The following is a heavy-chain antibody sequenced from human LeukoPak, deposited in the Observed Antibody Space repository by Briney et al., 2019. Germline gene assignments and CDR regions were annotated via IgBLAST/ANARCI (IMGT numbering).Heavy chain of an antibody. CDR3: ARGQATYYYDSSGYYSFDY. CDR1: GGTFSSYA. D-gene: IGHD3-22*01. Sequence: ASVKASCKASGGTFSSYAISWVRQAPGQGLEWMGGIIPIFGTANYAQKFQGRVTITADESTSTAYMELSSLRSEDTAVYYCARGQATYYYDSSGYYSFDYWGQGTLVTVSS. CDR2: IIPIFGTA. J-gene: IGHJ4*02. V-gene: IGHV1-69*13.